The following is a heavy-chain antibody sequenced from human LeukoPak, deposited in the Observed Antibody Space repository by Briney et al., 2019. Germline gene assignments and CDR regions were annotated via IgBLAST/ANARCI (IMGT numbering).Heavy chain of an antibody. D-gene: IGHD4-23*01. CDR3: ARAHHNYYGGCYDH. J-gene: IGHJ4*02. V-gene: IGHV3-74*01. Sequence: GESLRLSCVASGFSFSSYWVYWVRHAPGKGLVVVYRINGDGSTTHYADSVKGRFTISRDNAKNTLYLQMNSLRAEDTAVYYCARAHHNYYGGCYDHWGRGTLVTVSS. CDR1: GFSFSSYW. CDR2: INGDGSTT.